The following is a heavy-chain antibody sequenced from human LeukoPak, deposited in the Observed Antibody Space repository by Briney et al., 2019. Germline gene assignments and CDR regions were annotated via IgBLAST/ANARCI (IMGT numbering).Heavy chain of an antibody. CDR3: ARGLVYPVAQFDY. CDR2: ISSSSSYI. Sequence: GGSLRLSCAASGFTFSSYSMNWVRQAPGKGLEWVSSISSSSSYIYYADSVKGRFTISRDNAKNSLYLQMNSLRAEDTAVYYCARGLVYPVAQFDYWGQGTLVTVSS. CDR1: GFTFSSYS. D-gene: IGHD6-19*01. J-gene: IGHJ4*02. V-gene: IGHV3-21*01.